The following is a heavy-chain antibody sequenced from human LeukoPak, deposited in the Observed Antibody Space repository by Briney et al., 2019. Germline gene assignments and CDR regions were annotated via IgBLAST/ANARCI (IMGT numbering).Heavy chain of an antibody. V-gene: IGHV1-8*01. Sequence: ASVKVSCKASGYTFTSYDINWVRQATGQGLEWMGWMNPNSGNTGYAQKFQGRVTMTRNTSISTAYMELSSLRSEDTAVYYCARGHPLTVGSWFDPWGQGTLVTVSS. J-gene: IGHJ5*02. D-gene: IGHD4-11*01. CDR3: ARGHPLTVGSWFDP. CDR2: MNPNSGNT. CDR1: GYTFTSYD.